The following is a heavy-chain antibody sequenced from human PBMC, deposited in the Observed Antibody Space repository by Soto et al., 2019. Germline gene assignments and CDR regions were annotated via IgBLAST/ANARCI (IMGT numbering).Heavy chain of an antibody. Sequence: SVKVSCKASGGTFSSYAISWVRQAPGQGLEWMGGIIPIFGTANYAQKFQGRVTITADESTSTAYMELSSLRSEDTAVYYCARGLLVWFGELSRRGGYYYFMAVWGKGTTVTVSS. CDR1: GGTFSSYA. D-gene: IGHD3-10*01. CDR2: IIPIFGTA. J-gene: IGHJ6*03. V-gene: IGHV1-69*13. CDR3: ARGLLVWFGELSRRGGYYYFMAV.